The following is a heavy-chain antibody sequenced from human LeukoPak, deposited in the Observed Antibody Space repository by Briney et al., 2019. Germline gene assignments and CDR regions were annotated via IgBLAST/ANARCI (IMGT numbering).Heavy chain of an antibody. V-gene: IGHV4-59*02. CDR3: ARGAGRYEY. CDR2: ISHSGNT. J-gene: IGHJ4*02. Sequence: SETLSLTCTVSGGSVSGYYWSWLRQPPGKGLEWIAYISHSGNTNYNPSLKSRVTISKDTSKNQFSLRSNSVTAADTAVYHCARGAGRYEYWGQGTLVTVSS. CDR1: GGSVSGYY. D-gene: IGHD6-19*01.